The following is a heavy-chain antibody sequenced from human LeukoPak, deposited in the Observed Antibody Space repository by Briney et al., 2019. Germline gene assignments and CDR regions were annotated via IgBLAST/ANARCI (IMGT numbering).Heavy chain of an antibody. CDR2: INPNSGGT. D-gene: IGHD6-19*01. CDR3: AREDDSSGFYGMDV. CDR1: GYTFTGYY. V-gene: IGHV1-2*04. Sequence: ASVNVSCKASGYTFTGYYMHWVRQAPGQGLEWMGWINPNSGGTNYAQKFQGWVTMTRDTSISTAYMELSRLRSDDTAVYYCAREDDSSGFYGMDVWGQGTTVTVSS. J-gene: IGHJ6*02.